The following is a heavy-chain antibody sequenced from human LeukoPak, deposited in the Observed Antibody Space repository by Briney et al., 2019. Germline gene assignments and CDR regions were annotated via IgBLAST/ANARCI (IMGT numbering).Heavy chain of an antibody. J-gene: IGHJ4*02. V-gene: IGHV4-59*11. CDR1: GGSINSHY. CDR2: IFNGGTT. Sequence: SETLSLTCTVSGGSINSHYWSWIRQPPGKGLEGIGYIFNGGTTNYNPSLKSRVTMSIDTSSDQFSLRLSSVTTADTAIYYCASRPADSTWHEVFDYWSQGTLVTVSS. D-gene: IGHD6-13*01. CDR3: ASRPADSTWHEVFDY.